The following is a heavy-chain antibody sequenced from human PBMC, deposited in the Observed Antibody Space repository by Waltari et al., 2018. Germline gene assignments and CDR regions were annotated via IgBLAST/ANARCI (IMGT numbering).Heavy chain of an antibody. CDR3: ARSAYGSGSYYYNDAFDI. J-gene: IGHJ3*02. CDR2: IIPIFGTA. CDR1: GGTFSSYA. D-gene: IGHD3-10*01. V-gene: IGHV1-69*13. Sequence: QVQLVQSGAEVKKPGSSVKVSCKASGGTFSSYAISWVRQAPGQGLEWMGGIIPIFGTANYAQKFHGRVTITADESTSKAYMELSSLRSEDTVVYYCARSAYGSGSYYYNDAFDIWGQGTMVTVSS.